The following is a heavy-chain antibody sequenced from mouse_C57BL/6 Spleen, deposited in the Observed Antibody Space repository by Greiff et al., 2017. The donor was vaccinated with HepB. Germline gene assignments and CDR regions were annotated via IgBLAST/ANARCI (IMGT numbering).Heavy chain of an antibody. V-gene: IGHV10-3*01. Sequence: EVNVVESGGGLVQPKGSLKLSCAASGFTFNTYAMHWVRQAPGKGLEWVARIRSKSSNYATYYADSVKDRFTISRDDSQSMLYLQMNNLKTEDTAMYYCVRGGITTVVATDAMDYWGQGTSVTVSS. D-gene: IGHD1-1*01. CDR3: VRGGITTVVATDAMDY. CDR1: GFTFNTYA. J-gene: IGHJ4*01. CDR2: IRSKSSNYAT.